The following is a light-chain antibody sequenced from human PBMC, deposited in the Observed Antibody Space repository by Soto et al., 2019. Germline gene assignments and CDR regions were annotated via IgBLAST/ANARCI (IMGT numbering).Light chain of an antibody. CDR2: DAS. CDR1: QSISTW. CDR3: QQYDSYSWT. Sequence: DIPMSQSPSTLSASVGDRVSITCRASQSISTWVAWYQQRPGKAPNLLIFDASTLKSGVPSRFSGSGSGTEFTLTISSLQPDDFAIYYCQQYDSYSWTSGQGTKVDI. J-gene: IGKJ1*01. V-gene: IGKV1-5*01.